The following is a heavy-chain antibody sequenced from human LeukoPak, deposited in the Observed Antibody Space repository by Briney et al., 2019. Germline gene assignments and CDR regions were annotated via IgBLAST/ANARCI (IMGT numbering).Heavy chain of an antibody. CDR1: GGSFSGYY. Sequence: SGTLSLTCAVYGGSFSGYYWSWIRQPPGKGLEWIGEINHSGSTNYNPSLKSRVTISVDTSKNQFSLKLSSVTAADTAVYYCARGLIVWLPNYWGQGTLVTVSS. J-gene: IGHJ4*02. CDR3: ARGLIVWLPNY. CDR2: INHSGST. D-gene: IGHD3-9*01. V-gene: IGHV4-34*01.